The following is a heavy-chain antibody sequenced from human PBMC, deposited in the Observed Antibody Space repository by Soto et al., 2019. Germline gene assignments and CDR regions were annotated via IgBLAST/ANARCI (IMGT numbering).Heavy chain of an antibody. V-gene: IGHV1-2*04. CDR1: GYSFTGYH. Sequence: GASVKVSCKASGYSFTGYHIHWVRQAPGQGLEWLGRINPNSGGTSTAQKFQGWVTMATXXXXXXAXMXLXXXTSDXTAIYYCARGDSTDCSNGVCSFFYNHDMDVWG. J-gene: IGHJ6*02. CDR3: ARGDSTDCSNGVCSFFYNHDMDV. CDR2: INPNSGGT. D-gene: IGHD2-8*01.